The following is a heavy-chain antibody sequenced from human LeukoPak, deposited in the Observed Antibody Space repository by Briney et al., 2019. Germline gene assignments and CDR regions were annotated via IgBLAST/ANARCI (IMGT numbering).Heavy chain of an antibody. J-gene: IGHJ5*02. Sequence: SETLFLTCTVSGGSISSYYWSWIRQPPGKGLEWIGYIYYSGSTNYNPSLKSRVTISVDTSKNQFSLRLSSVTAADTAVYYCARYSTVYNWFDPWGQGTLVTVSS. CDR1: GGSISSYY. CDR2: IYYSGST. CDR3: ARYSTVYNWFDP. V-gene: IGHV4-59*08. D-gene: IGHD4-11*01.